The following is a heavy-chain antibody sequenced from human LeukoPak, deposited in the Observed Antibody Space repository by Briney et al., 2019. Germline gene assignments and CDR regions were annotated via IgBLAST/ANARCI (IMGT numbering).Heavy chain of an antibody. CDR2: ISSSGSTI. V-gene: IGHV3-48*03. J-gene: IGHJ4*02. CDR1: GFTFSSYE. D-gene: IGHD4-17*01. Sequence: QPGGSLRLSCAASGFTFSSYEMNWVRQAPGKGLERVSYISSSGSTIYYADSVKGRFTISRDNAKNSLYLQMNSLRVEDTAVYYCARGLDYGDYFDYWGQGTLVTVSS. CDR3: ARGLDYGDYFDY.